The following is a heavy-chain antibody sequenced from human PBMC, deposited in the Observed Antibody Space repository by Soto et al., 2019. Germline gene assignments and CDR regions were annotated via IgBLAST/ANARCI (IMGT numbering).Heavy chain of an antibody. D-gene: IGHD6-6*01. Sequence: GGSLRLSCVASGFLFSDYAMHWARQAPGKGLEWVALISPAGTNQYYADSAKGRFTISRDNSKNTLYLQMNSLRPEDTGLYYCARENSRISPRLFQHWGHGTLVTVSS. CDR2: ISPAGTNQ. J-gene: IGHJ1*01. V-gene: IGHV3-30-3*01. CDR1: GFLFSDYA. CDR3: ARENSRISPRLFQH.